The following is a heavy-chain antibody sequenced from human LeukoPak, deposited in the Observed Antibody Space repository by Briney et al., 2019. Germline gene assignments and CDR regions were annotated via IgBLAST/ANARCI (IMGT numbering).Heavy chain of an antibody. D-gene: IGHD3-22*01. CDR2: ISYSGST. CDR1: SGSISTHY. V-gene: IGHV4-59*08. Sequence: PSETLSLTCTVSSGSISTHYWTWIRQPPGKGLEWIGYISYSGSTKYNPSLTRRTTISLDTSKNQFSLELRSMTAADTAIYYCARQAGMFTTFDFWGQGILVTVSS. J-gene: IGHJ4*02. CDR3: ARQAGMFTTFDF.